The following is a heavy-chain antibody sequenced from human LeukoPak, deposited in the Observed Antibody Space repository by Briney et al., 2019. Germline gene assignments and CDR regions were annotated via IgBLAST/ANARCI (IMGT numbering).Heavy chain of an antibody. J-gene: IGHJ6*02. V-gene: IGHV3-30*01. CDR1: GFTFSSYA. CDR2: ISYDGSNK. Sequence: GGSLRLSCAASGFTFSSYAMHWVRQAPGKGLEWVAVISYDGSNKYYADSVKGRFTISRDNSKNTLYLQMNSLRAEDTAVYYCAKVLEVVPAATLYYGMDVWGQGTTVTVSS. D-gene: IGHD2-2*01. CDR3: AKVLEVVPAATLYYGMDV.